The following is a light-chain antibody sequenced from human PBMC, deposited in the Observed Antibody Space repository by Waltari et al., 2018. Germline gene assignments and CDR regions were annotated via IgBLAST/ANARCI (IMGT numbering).Light chain of an antibody. CDR3: ATWDDTLNGLFV. Sequence: QAVLAQSPSASGTPGQRLTISCSGSESNIGTNTVNWYQQRLPGTAPKLLIYSDSRRPSGVPDRFSGSKSGTSASLAISGLQSEDEADYYCATWDDTLNGLFVFGSGTKVTVL. CDR2: SDS. J-gene: IGLJ1*01. CDR1: ESNIGTNT. V-gene: IGLV1-44*01.